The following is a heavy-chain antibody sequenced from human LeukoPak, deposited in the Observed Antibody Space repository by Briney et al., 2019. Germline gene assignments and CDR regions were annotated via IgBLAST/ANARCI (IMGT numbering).Heavy chain of an antibody. CDR3: ARDFEGSTQFDP. V-gene: IGHV4-30-4*01. CDR2: VYHTGNT. CDR1: GGSIASGDNY. J-gene: IGHJ5*02. Sequence: SETLSLTCTVSGGSIASGDNYWSWIRQPPGKGLEWIGYVYHTGNTYYNPSLKSRLTISVDTSKNQFSLKLNSVTAADTAVYYCARDFEGSTQFDPWGQGTLVTVSS.